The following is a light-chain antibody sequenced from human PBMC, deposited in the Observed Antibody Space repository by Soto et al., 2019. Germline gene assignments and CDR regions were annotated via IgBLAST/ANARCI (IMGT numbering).Light chain of an antibody. CDR3: AAWDASLSGPV. J-gene: IGLJ7*01. CDR2: RNN. V-gene: IGLV1-47*01. CDR1: SSNIGSNY. Sequence: QSVLTQPPSASGTPGQRVTISCSGSSSNIGSNYVYWYQQLPGTAPKLLIYRNNQRPSGVPDRFSGSKSGTSASLAISGLRSEDEAEYYCAAWDASLSGPVFGGGTQLTVL.